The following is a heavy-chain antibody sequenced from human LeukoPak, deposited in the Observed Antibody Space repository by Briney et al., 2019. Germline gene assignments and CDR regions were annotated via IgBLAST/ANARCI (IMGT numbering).Heavy chain of an antibody. D-gene: IGHD3-16*01. CDR2: ISWNSGSI. CDR1: GFTFDDYA. J-gene: IGHJ3*02. Sequence: GRSLRLSCAASGFTFDDYAMHWVRQAPGKGLEWFSGISWNSGSIGYADSVKGRFTISRDNAKNSLYLQMNSLRAEDTALYYCAKVRDYTDAFDIWGQGTMVTVSS. V-gene: IGHV3-9*01. CDR3: AKVRDYTDAFDI.